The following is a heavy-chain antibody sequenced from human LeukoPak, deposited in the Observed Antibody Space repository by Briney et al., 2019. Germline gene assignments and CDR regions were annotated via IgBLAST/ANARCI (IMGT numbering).Heavy chain of an antibody. CDR2: ISSSGSTI. CDR3: AKRPSDYGDYVTYFDY. D-gene: IGHD4-17*01. CDR1: GFTFSDYY. V-gene: IGHV3-11*04. J-gene: IGHJ4*02. Sequence: GGSLRLSCAASGFTFSDYYMSWIRQAPGKGLEWVSYISSSGSTIYYADSVKGRFTISRDNGKNSLYLQMNSLRDEDTAVYYCAKRPSDYGDYVTYFDYWGQGTLVTVSS.